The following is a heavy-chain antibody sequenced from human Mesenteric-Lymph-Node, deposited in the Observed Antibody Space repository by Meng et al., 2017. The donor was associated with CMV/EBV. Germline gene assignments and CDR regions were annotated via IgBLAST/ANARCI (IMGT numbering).Heavy chain of an antibody. V-gene: IGHV3-33*06. Sequence: GESLKISCAASGFTFSSYGMHWVRQAPGKGLEWVAVIWYDGSNKYYADSVKGRFTISRDNSKNTLYLQMNSLRAEDTAVYYCAKQNRDSSGYPARGYYYYYGMDVWGQGTTVTVSS. CDR1: GFTFSSYG. CDR2: IWYDGSNK. CDR3: AKQNRDSSGYPARGYYYYYGMDV. D-gene: IGHD3-22*01. J-gene: IGHJ6*02.